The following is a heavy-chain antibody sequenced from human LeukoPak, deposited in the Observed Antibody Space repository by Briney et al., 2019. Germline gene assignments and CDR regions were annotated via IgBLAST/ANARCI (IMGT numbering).Heavy chain of an antibody. D-gene: IGHD3-22*01. CDR3: ARGDYYDSSGYYPN. CDR2: INSDGSST. CDR1: GFTFSSYS. J-gene: IGHJ4*02. Sequence: GGSLRLSCAASGFTFSSYSMNWVRQAPGKGLVWVSRINSDGSSTSYADSVKGRFTISRDNAKNTLYLQMNSLRAEDTAVYYCARGDYYDSSGYYPNWGQGTLVTVSS. V-gene: IGHV3-74*01.